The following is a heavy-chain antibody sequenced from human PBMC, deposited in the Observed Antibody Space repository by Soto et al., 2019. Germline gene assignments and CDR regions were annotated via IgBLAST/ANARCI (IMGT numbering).Heavy chain of an antibody. Sequence: LETLSLTCTVSRGSVSRGSHQWTWIRQPPGKGLEWNEYIHVSGSTKDNPALKGRVTMSIDTSKNEFSLKLSSVTAADTAVYYGARDGHGMDVWGQGTGVTVSS. J-gene: IGHJ6*02. V-gene: IGHV4-61*01. CDR3: ARDGHGMDV. CDR2: IHVSGST. CDR1: RGSVSRGSHQ.